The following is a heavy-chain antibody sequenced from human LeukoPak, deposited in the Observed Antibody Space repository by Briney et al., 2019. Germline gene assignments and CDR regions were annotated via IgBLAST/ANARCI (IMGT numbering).Heavy chain of an antibody. V-gene: IGHV1-8*01. CDR3: ARDRLYSSSTHPQGMDV. CDR2: MNPNNGST. D-gene: IGHD6-6*01. J-gene: IGHJ6*02. Sequence: ASVKVSCKASGHTFTSYDINWVRQATGQGLEWMGWMNPNNGSTGYAQKFQGRVTMTRNTSISTAYMELSSLRSEDTAVYYCARDRLYSSSTHPQGMDVWGQGTTVTVSS. CDR1: GHTFTSYD.